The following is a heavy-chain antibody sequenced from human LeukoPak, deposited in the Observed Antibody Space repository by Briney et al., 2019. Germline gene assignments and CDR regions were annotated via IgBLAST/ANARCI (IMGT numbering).Heavy chain of an antibody. CDR2: IYYSGDT. J-gene: IGHJ5*02. CDR1: DGAIAGYS. V-gene: IGHV4-59*01. D-gene: IGHD2-15*01. Sequence: SETLSLTCTVSDGAIAGYSWSWIRQAPGKGLEWIGYIYYSGDTNYNPSLKSRVTISVDTSKNQFSLKLSSVTAADTAVYYCARVGCSGGSCYSTWFDPWGQGTLVTVSS. CDR3: ARVGCSGGSCYSTWFDP.